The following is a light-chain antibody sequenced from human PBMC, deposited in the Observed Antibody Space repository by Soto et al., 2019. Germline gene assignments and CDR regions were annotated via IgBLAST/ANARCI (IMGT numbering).Light chain of an antibody. CDR1: QRVGNY. V-gene: IGKV3-11*01. CDR2: DTS. Sequence: EVVFTQSPATLSLSPGQRATLPCRASQRVGNYFAWYQQKPGQTPRLLIYDTSSSATGIPTRFSGSGSGTDFALTISSLEPEDSAVYYCQQRTNWPWTFGQGTKVDIK. J-gene: IGKJ1*01. CDR3: QQRTNWPWT.